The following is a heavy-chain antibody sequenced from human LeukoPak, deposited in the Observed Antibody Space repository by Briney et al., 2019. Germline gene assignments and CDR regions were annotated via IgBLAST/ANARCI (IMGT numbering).Heavy chain of an antibody. V-gene: IGHV3-48*01. D-gene: IGHD3-10*01. J-gene: IGHJ4*02. CDR1: GYTFSSYS. CDR3: ARADYYGSGNYYTSDY. CDR2: IRSSSSTM. Sequence: PGGSLRLSCAASGYTFSSYSMNWVRQAPGKGLEWVSYIRSSSSTMYYADSVKGRFTISRDNAKSSLYLQMNSLRAEDTAVYYCARADYYGSGNYYTSDYWGQGTLVTVSS.